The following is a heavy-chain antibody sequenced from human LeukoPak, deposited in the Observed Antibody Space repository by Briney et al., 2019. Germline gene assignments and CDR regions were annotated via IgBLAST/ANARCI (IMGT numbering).Heavy chain of an antibody. CDR1: GFTFGSYS. V-gene: IGHV3-21*01. Sequence: GGSLRLFCAASGFTFGSYSMHWVRQAPGKGLEWVSSISSSSSYIYYADSVKGRFTISRDNARNSLYLQMNSLRAEDTAVYYCTRGMGGWYPDYWGQGTLVTVSS. D-gene: IGHD6-19*01. CDR2: ISSSSSYI. CDR3: TRGMGGWYPDY. J-gene: IGHJ4*02.